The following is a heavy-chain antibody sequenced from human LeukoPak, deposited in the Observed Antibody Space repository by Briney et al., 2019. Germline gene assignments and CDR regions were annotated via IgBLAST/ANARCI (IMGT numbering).Heavy chain of an antibody. CDR1: GFTFSSYS. J-gene: IGHJ4*02. CDR3: ARDSYAPHYCFDY. Sequence: GGSLRLSCAASGFTFSSYSMNWVRQAPGKGLEWVSYISSSGSTIYYADSVKGRFTISRDNAKNSLYLQMNSLRAEDTAVYYCARDSYAPHYCFDYWGQGTLVTASS. CDR2: ISSSGSTI. V-gene: IGHV3-48*01. D-gene: IGHD2-2*01.